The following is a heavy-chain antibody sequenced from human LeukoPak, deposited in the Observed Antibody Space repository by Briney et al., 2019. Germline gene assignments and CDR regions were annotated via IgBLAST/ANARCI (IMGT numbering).Heavy chain of an antibody. Sequence: ASVKVSCKSSGGTFSSYAISWVRQAPGQGLDWMGGIIPIFGTANYAQKFQGRVTITADESTSTAYMELSSLRSEDTAVYYCAREEREYCGGDCNDAFDIWGQGTMVTVSS. D-gene: IGHD2-21*02. J-gene: IGHJ3*02. CDR3: AREEREYCGGDCNDAFDI. V-gene: IGHV1-69*13. CDR2: IIPIFGTA. CDR1: GGTFSSYA.